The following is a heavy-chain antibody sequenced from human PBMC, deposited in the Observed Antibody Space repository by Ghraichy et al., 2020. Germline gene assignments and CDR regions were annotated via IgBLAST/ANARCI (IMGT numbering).Heavy chain of an antibody. J-gene: IGHJ6*02. CDR1: GGSISSYY. CDR2: IYTSGST. Sequence: SETLSLTCTVSGGSISSYYWSWIRQPAGKGLEWIGRIYTSGSTNYNPSLKSRVTMSVDTSKNQFSLKLSSVTAADTAVYYCARDLYYDSRQYYYGMDVWGQGTTVTVSS. D-gene: IGHD3-22*01. V-gene: IGHV4-4*07. CDR3: ARDLYYDSRQYYYGMDV.